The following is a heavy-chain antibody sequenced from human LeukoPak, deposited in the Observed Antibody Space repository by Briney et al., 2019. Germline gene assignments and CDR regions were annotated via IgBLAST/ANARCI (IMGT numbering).Heavy chain of an antibody. D-gene: IGHD5-12*01. Sequence: SETLSPTCTVSGGSISSSSYYWGWIRQPPGKGLEWIGSIYYSGSTYYNPSLKSRVTISVDTSKNQFSLKLSSVTAADTAVYYCARGRWATTHARRPRLFDYWGQGTLVTVSS. CDR3: ARGRWATTHARRPRLFDY. CDR2: IYYSGST. J-gene: IGHJ4*02. V-gene: IGHV4-39*01. CDR1: GGSISSSSYY.